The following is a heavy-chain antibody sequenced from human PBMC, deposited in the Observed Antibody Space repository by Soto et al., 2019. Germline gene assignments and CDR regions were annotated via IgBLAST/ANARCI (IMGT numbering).Heavy chain of an antibody. CDR1: GGSISSTTYS. V-gene: IGHV4-39*07. CDR3: AREGGESSDGLYYFDS. Sequence: SETLFLTCTVSGGSISSTTYSWGWIRQPPGKGLEWIGSMYYSGTTYSNPSLQSRVTISVDTSNNQFSLKLSSVTAADTAVYFCAREGGESSDGLYYFDSWGQGSLVTVSS. D-gene: IGHD3-16*01. CDR2: MYYSGTT. J-gene: IGHJ4*02.